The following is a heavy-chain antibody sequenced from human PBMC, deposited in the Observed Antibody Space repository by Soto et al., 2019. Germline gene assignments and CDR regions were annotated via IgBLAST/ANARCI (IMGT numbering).Heavy chain of an antibody. CDR1: GYTFSNYG. V-gene: IGHV1-18*03. Sequence: VASVKVSCKASGYTFSNYGFTWLRQAPGQGLEWMGWISASKGNTNYAQKFQGRVTLTRDTSTSTAYMELRSLKSDDMAVYYCASRAGQLPYYFDYWGQGTQVTVSS. CDR3: ASRAGQLPYYFDY. D-gene: IGHD6-6*01. J-gene: IGHJ4*02. CDR2: ISASKGNT.